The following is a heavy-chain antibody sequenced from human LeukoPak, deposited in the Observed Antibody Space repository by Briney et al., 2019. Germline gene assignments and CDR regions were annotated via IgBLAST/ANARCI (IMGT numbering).Heavy chain of an antibody. J-gene: IGHJ4*02. CDR3: ARGYGYNSEY. CDR1: GGAISSFY. V-gene: IGHV4-59*13. CDR2: IRNSGST. D-gene: IGHD5-24*01. Sequence: SETLSLTCSVSGGAISSFYWMWIRQPPGKGLEWIGCIRNSGSTEYNPSLESRVTISVDTSKNQFSLKLTSVTAADTAVYYCARGYGYNSEYWGQGTLVTVSP.